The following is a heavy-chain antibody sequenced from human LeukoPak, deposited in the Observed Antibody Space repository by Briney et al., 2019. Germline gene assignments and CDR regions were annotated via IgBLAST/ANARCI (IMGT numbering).Heavy chain of an antibody. Sequence: GESLKISCKGSGYSFTSYWIGWVRQMPGKGLEWMGIIYPGDSDTRYSPSFQGQVTISADKSISTAYLQWSSLKASDTAIYYCARVGDSGSYLYYFDYWGQGTLVTVSS. D-gene: IGHD1-26*01. CDR2: IYPGDSDT. V-gene: IGHV5-51*01. J-gene: IGHJ4*02. CDR1: GYSFTSYW. CDR3: ARVGDSGSYLYYFDY.